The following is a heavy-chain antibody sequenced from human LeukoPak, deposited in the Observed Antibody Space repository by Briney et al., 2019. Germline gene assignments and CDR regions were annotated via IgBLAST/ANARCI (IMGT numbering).Heavy chain of an antibody. V-gene: IGHV4-39*07. CDR3: ARDPIAVAGRGVDDY. J-gene: IGHJ4*02. D-gene: IGHD6-19*01. CDR1: GGSISSSSYY. CDR2: IYYSGST. Sequence: PSETLSLTCTVSGGSISSSSYYWGWIRQPPGKGLEWIGSIYYSGSTYYNPSLKSRVTISVDTSKNQFSLKLSSVTAADTAVYYCARDPIAVAGRGVDDYWGQGTLVTVSS.